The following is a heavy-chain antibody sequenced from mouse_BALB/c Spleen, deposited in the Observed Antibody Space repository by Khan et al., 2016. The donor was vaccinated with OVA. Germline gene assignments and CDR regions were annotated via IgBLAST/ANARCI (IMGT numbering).Heavy chain of an antibody. J-gene: IGHJ1*01. CDR1: GYTFSGYW. CDR3: ARYGNHCDFDV. V-gene: IGHV1-9*01. Sequence: QIQLVQSGAELMKPGASVKISCKATGYTFSGYWIEWVKQRPGHGLGWIGEILPGSGSTTYNENFKGKATFTADTTSNTAYMRLSSLTSEDSAVDYCARYGNHCDFDVWGAGTTVTVSS. CDR2: ILPGSGST. D-gene: IGHD2-1*01.